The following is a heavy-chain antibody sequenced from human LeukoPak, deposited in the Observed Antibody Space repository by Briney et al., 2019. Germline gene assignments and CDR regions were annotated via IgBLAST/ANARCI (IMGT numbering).Heavy chain of an antibody. CDR1: GYNFPSYW. Sequence: GESLKISCKGSGYNFPSYWIGWVRQMPGKGLEWMGIVYPGDSDTRYSPSFQGQVTISADKSISTAYLQWSSLKASDTAMYYCARQDRGCSSTSCQYNWFDPWGQGTLVTVSS. D-gene: IGHD2-2*01. V-gene: IGHV5-51*01. CDR2: VYPGDSDT. J-gene: IGHJ5*02. CDR3: ARQDRGCSSTSCQYNWFDP.